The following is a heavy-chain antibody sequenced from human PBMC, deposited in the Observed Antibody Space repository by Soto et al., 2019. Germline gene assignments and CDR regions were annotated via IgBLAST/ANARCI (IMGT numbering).Heavy chain of an antibody. D-gene: IGHD1-1*01. V-gene: IGHV3-30-3*01. CDR3: ARVTRSGNYYYYGMDV. J-gene: IGHJ6*02. CDR1: GFTFINYA. CDR2: ISHDGGNK. Sequence: QVQLVESGGGVVQPGRSLRLSCAASGFTFINYAMHWVRQAPGKGLEWVAVISHDGGNKYYADSVKGRVTISRDNSKNTVYLQMNSLRAEDTAVYYCARVTRSGNYYYYGMDVWGQGTTVTVSS.